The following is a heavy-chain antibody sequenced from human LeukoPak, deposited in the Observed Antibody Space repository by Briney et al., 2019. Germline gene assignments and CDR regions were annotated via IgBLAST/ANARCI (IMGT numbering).Heavy chain of an antibody. J-gene: IGHJ6*02. CDR3: ARDVAVDFWSGYYSRSYYYYGMDV. V-gene: IGHV3-30*03. Sequence: PGGSLRLSCAASGFTFSSYGMHWVRQAPGKGLEWVAVISYDGSNKYYADSVKGRFTISRDNSKNTLYLQMNSLRAEDTAVYYCARDVAVDFWSGYYSRSYYYYGMDVWGQGTTVTVSS. CDR2: ISYDGSNK. D-gene: IGHD3-3*01. CDR1: GFTFSSYG.